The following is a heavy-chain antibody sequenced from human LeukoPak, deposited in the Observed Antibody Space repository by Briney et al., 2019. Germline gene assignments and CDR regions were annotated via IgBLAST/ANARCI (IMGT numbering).Heavy chain of an antibody. CDR1: GGSFSGYY. CDR3: ASYYYDSSGYYGGVDY. D-gene: IGHD3-22*01. V-gene: IGHV4-34*01. Sequence: SETLSLTCAVYGGSFSGYYWSWIRQPPGKGLEWIGEINHSGSTNYNPSLTSRVTISVDTSKNQFSLKLSSVTAADTAVYYCASYYYDSSGYYGGVDYWGQGTLVTVSS. J-gene: IGHJ4*02. CDR2: INHSGST.